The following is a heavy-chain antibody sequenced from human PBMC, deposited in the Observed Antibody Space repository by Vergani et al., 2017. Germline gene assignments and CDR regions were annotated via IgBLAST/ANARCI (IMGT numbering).Heavy chain of an antibody. D-gene: IGHD3-9*01. V-gene: IGHV4-34*01. J-gene: IGHJ4*02. CDR2: INHSGST. Sequence: QVQLQQWGAGLLKPSETLSLTCAVYGGSFSGYYWSWIRQPPGKGPEWIGEINHSGSTNYNPSLKSRVTISVDTSKNQFSLKLSSVTAADTAVYYCARGGHYDILTGYPSPYYFDYWGQGTLVTVSS. CDR1: GGSFSGYY. CDR3: ARGGHYDILTGYPSPYYFDY.